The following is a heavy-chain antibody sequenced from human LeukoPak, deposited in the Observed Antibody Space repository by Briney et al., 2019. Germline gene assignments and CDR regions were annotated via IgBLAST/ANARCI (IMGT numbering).Heavy chain of an antibody. D-gene: IGHD4-17*01. J-gene: IGHJ4*02. Sequence: GGSLRLSCAASGFSFSSYWMTWVRQAPGKGLEWVANIKQDGSEKYYVDSVKGRFTISRDNAKNSLYLQMNSRRAEDTAVYYCARATTTVTTFDYWGQGTLVTVSS. CDR3: ARATTTVTTFDY. CDR1: GFSFSSYW. V-gene: IGHV3-7*01. CDR2: IKQDGSEK.